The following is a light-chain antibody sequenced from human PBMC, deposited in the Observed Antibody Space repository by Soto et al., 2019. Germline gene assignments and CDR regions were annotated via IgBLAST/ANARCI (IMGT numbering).Light chain of an antibody. J-gene: IGKJ1*01. CDR1: QSISSW. CDR3: QEYESHPRT. CDR2: DAS. Sequence: DILMTQSPSTLSASVGDRVTITCRASQSISSWLAWYQQKSGKAPHLLIYDASTLESGVPSRFSGSGSGTKFRLTISSLQPDDFATYYCQEYESHPRTFGPGTKVEI. V-gene: IGKV1-5*01.